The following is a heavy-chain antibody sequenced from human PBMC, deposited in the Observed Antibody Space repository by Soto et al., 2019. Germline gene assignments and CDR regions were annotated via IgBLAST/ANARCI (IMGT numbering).Heavy chain of an antibody. V-gene: IGHV4-34*01. CDR1: GGSFSGYY. Sequence: SETLSLTCAVYGGSFSGYYWSWIRQPPGKGLEWIGEINHSGSTNYNPSLKSRVTISVDTSKNQFSLKLSSVTAADTAVYYCAIWDYYYYYGMDVWGQGTTVTVSS. CDR2: INHSGST. J-gene: IGHJ6*02. CDR3: AIWDYYYYYGMDV. D-gene: IGHD3-16*01.